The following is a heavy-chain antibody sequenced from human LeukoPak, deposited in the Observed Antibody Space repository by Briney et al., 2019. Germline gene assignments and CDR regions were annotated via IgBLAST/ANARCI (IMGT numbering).Heavy chain of an antibody. CDR1: GGSISSYY. Sequence: XXVSGGSISSYYWSWIRQPPGKGLECIGYIHYTGSTNYNPSLKRRVAISVDTSKNQFSLKLSSVTAADTAIYYCAXXXXXXXGXXXXFDPWGXGXLVTVSS. V-gene: IGHV4-59*01. CDR2: IHYTGST. J-gene: IGHJ5*02. CDR3: AXXXXXXXGXXXXFDP.